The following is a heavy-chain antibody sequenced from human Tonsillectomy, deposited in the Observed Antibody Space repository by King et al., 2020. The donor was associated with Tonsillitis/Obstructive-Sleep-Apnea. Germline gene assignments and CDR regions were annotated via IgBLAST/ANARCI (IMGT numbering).Heavy chain of an antibody. CDR1: GYTFISYY. J-gene: IGHJ4*02. V-gene: IGHV1-46*01. CDR3: AGPTSDNFDY. CDR2: INPSGGST. Sequence: QLVQSGAEVKKPGASVKVSCKASGYTFISYYIHWVRQAPGQGLEWMGIINPSGGSTSYAQKFQGRVTMTRDTSTSTVYMELSSLRSEETAVYYGAGPTSDNFDYWGQGTLVTVSS.